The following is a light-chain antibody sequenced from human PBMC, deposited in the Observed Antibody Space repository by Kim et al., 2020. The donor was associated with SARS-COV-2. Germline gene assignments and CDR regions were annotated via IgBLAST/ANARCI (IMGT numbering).Light chain of an antibody. CDR2: LAS. Sequence: SASVGDRVTITCRASQGINTYLAWYQQRPGKAPKLLIYLASTLESGVPPRFSGSGFGTEFTLTINSLQPDDVATYYCQHYVRFPYTFGQGTKLEI. CDR3: QHYVRFPYT. CDR1: QGINTY. V-gene: IGKV1-5*03. J-gene: IGKJ2*01.